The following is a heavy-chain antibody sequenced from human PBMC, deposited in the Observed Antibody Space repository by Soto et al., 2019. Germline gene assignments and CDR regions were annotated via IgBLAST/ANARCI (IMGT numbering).Heavy chain of an antibody. V-gene: IGHV5-51*01. D-gene: IGHD6-19*01. Sequence: GESHKISSKASGYSCINYWIGWVRQMPGKGLEWMGNIYPGDSGTKYSPSFQGQVTISADKSISTAYLQWSSLKASDTAMYYCANSGWTGGIDYWGQGTPVTAPQ. CDR2: IYPGDSGT. J-gene: IGHJ4*02. CDR1: GYSCINYW. CDR3: ANSGWTGGIDY.